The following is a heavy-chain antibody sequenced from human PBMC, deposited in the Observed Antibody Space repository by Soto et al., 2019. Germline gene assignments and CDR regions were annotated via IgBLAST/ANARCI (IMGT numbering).Heavy chain of an antibody. CDR2: IFYSGST. Sequence: PSETLSLTCTVSCGSVSSGSYYWSWIRQPPGKGLEWIGYIFYSGSTNYNPSLKSRVAISVDTSKNQFSLKLTSVTAADTAVYYCARGNYYDSSGYYPPYFQHWGQGTLVTVSS. J-gene: IGHJ1*01. D-gene: IGHD3-22*01. CDR3: ARGNYYDSSGYYPPYFQH. V-gene: IGHV4-61*01. CDR1: CGSVSSGSYY.